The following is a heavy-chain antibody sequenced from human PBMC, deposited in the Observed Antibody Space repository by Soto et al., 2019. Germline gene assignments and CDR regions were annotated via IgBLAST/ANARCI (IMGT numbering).Heavy chain of an antibody. V-gene: IGHV1-18*01. CDR2: ISAGKGTA. Sequence: ASVKVSCKTSGFTFTSYTITWIRQAPGQGLEWMGSISAGKGTADYSQRLQGRFSMTADTSTSTVYMELRSLTSADTAVYYCARGYYDSSGYYYRYWGRGTLVTVSS. J-gene: IGHJ4*02. CDR3: ARGYYDSSGYYYRY. CDR1: GFTFTSYT. D-gene: IGHD3-22*01.